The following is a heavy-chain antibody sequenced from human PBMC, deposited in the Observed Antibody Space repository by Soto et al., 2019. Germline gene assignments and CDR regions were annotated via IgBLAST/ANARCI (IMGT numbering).Heavy chain of an antibody. CDR1: GFTVSRNY. Sequence: EVQLEESGGGLVQPGGSLRLSCVVSGFTVSRNYMSWVRQAPGKGLEWVSVIYRGGSTYYADSVKGRFTISRHNSKNTLYLQMNSLRAGDTAVYYCARGGNPNYYWGQGTLVTVSS. CDR2: IYRGGST. D-gene: IGHD4-4*01. J-gene: IGHJ4*02. V-gene: IGHV3-53*04. CDR3: ARGGNPNYY.